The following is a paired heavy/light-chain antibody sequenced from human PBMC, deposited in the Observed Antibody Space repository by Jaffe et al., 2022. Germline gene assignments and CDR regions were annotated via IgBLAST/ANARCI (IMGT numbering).Light chain of an antibody. V-gene: IGKV3-15*01. J-gene: IGKJ2*01. CDR1: QSVSSN. CDR3: QQYNNWPPH. CDR2: GAS. Sequence: EIVMTQSPATLSVSPGERATLSCRASQSVSSNLAWYQQKPGQAPRLLIYGASTRATGIPARFSGSGSGTEFTLTISSLQSEDFAVYYCQQYNNWPPHFGQGTKLEIK.
Heavy chain of an antibody. CDR3: AGKERDPGDSSSWFGIFFDY. J-gene: IGHJ4*02. Sequence: QVQLVQSGAEVKKPGSSVKVSCKASGGTFSSYAISWVRQAPGQGLEWMGGIIPIFGTANYAQKFQGRVTITTDESTSTAYMELSSLRSEDTAVYYCAGKERDPGDSSSWFGIFFDYWGQGTLVTVSS. V-gene: IGHV1-69*05. CDR1: GGTFSSYA. CDR2: IIPIFGTA. D-gene: IGHD6-13*01.